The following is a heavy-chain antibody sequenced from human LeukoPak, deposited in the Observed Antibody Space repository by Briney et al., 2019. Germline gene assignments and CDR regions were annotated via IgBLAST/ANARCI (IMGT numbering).Heavy chain of an antibody. V-gene: IGHV4-39*07. J-gene: IGHJ3*02. Sequence: PSETLSLTCTVSGGSISSSSYYWGWICQPPGKGLEWIGSIYYSGSTYYNPSLKSRVTISVDTSKNQFSLKLSSVTAADTAVYYCAREEGHGVVVVRPAFDIWGQGTMVTVSS. D-gene: IGHD3-22*01. CDR3: AREEGHGVVVVRPAFDI. CDR1: GGSISSSSYY. CDR2: IYYSGST.